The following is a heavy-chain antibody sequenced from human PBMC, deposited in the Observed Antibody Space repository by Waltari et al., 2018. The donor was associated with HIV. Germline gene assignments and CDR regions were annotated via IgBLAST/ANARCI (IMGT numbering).Heavy chain of an antibody. Sequence: EVQLLESGGGLVQPGGSLRLSCAASGFTFSSYAMSWVRQAPGTGLEWVSAISGSGGSTYYADSVTGRLTISRYNSKNALYLQINSLRAEDTAVYYCAKAPGVNTLAGGQGTLVGVSS. CDR1: GFTFSSYA. V-gene: IGHV3-23*01. CDR3: AKAPGVNTLA. D-gene: IGHD2-21*01. J-gene: IGHJ4*02. CDR2: ISGSGGST.